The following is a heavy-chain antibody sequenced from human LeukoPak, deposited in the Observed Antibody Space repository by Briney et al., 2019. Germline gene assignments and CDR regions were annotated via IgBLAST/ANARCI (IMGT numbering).Heavy chain of an antibody. V-gene: IGHV3-23*01. Sequence: GGTLRLSCAASGFTFSSYGMSWVRQAPGKGLEWVSAISGSGGSTYYADSVKGRFTISRDNSKNTLYLQMNSLRAEDTAVYYCAKDSTVTKFDYWGQGTLVTVSS. CDR3: AKDSTVTKFDY. CDR2: ISGSGGST. J-gene: IGHJ4*02. D-gene: IGHD4-17*01. CDR1: GFTFSSYG.